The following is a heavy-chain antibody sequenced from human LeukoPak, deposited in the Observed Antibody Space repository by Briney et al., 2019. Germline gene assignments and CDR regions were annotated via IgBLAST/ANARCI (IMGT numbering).Heavy chain of an antibody. Sequence: GASVKVSCKASGGTFSSYAISWVRQAPGQGLEWMGGIIPIFGTANYAHKFQGRVTITTDESTSTAYMELSSLRSEDTAVYFCATGILLRNWNSPFDYWGQGTLVTVSS. J-gene: IGHJ4*02. V-gene: IGHV1-69*05. CDR3: ATGILLRNWNSPFDY. CDR1: GGTFSSYA. CDR2: IIPIFGTA. D-gene: IGHD1-7*01.